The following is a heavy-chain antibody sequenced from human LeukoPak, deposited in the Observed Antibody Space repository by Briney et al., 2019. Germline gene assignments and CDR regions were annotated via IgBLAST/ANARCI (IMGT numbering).Heavy chain of an antibody. CDR3: ARGYSSGLYFDY. D-gene: IGHD6-19*01. J-gene: IGHJ4*02. V-gene: IGHV4-59*01. Sequence: PSETLSLTCTVSGGSISNYYWSWVRQPPGKGLEWIGFIYYSGSTNYNPSLKSRVAISVDTSKNQFSLKLSSVTAADTAVYYCARGYSSGLYFDYWGQGTLVTVSS. CDR1: GGSISNYY. CDR2: IYYSGST.